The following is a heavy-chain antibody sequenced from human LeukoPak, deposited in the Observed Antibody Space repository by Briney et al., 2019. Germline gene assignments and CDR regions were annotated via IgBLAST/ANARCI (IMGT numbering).Heavy chain of an antibody. CDR1: DGSFSGYY. Sequence: SETLSLTCAVYDGSFSGYYWSWIRQPPGKGLEWIGEINHSGSTNYNPSLKSRVTISVDTSKNQFSLELSSVTTADTAVYYCARGPYGDTMIVVVIKPHFDYWGQGTLVTVSS. CDR2: INHSGST. D-gene: IGHD3-22*01. CDR3: ARGPYGDTMIVVVIKPHFDY. J-gene: IGHJ4*02. V-gene: IGHV4-34*01.